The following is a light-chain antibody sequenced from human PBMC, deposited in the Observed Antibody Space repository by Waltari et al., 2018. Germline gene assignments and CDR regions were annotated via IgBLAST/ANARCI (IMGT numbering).Light chain of an antibody. CDR2: RNI. V-gene: IGLV1-47*01. J-gene: IGLJ3*02. CDR3: AAWDENLSGWV. Sequence: QSVLTQPPSASGTPAQRVTLTCSGSSSTIGSNYVYWYQQFPGTAPKLLIDRNIQRPSGVPDRFSGSRSGTSASLVISGLRSEDEADVYCAAWDENLSGWVFGGGTKLTVL. CDR1: SSTIGSNY.